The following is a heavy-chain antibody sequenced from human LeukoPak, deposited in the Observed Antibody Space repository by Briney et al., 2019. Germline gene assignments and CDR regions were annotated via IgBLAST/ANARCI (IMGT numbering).Heavy chain of an antibody. J-gene: IGHJ4*02. CDR2: ISSSGGII. CDR3: ARANHYDEGYYFDL. D-gene: IGHD3-22*01. CDR1: GFSFSDNY. Sequence: TGGSLRLSCAASGFSFSDNYMNWIRQAPGKGLEWVSQISSSGGIIHYADSVKGRFTVSRDNARNSLFLQMSSLRADDTAVYYCARANHYDEGYYFDLWGQGTLVIVSS. V-gene: IGHV3-11*01.